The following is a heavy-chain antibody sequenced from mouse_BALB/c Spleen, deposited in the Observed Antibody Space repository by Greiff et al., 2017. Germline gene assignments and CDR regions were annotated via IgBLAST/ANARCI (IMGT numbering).Heavy chain of an antibody. J-gene: IGHJ2*01. D-gene: IGHD1-2*01. CDR3: ASLITTAYYFDY. V-gene: IGHV5-6*01. CDR2: ISSGGSYT. CDR1: GFTFSSYG. Sequence: EVHLVESGGDLVKPGGSLKLSCAASGFTFSSYGMSWVRQTPDKRLEWVATISSGGSYTYYPDSVKGRFTISRDNAKNTLYLQMSSLKSEDTAMYYCASLITTAYYFDYWGQGTTLTVSS.